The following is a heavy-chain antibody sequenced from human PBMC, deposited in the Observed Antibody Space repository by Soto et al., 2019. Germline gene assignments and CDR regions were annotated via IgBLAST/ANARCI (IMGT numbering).Heavy chain of an antibody. V-gene: IGHV4-4*07. D-gene: IGHD3-10*01. CDR1: GGSISSYY. J-gene: IGHJ5*02. CDR3: ARNKYYYGSGKFDP. CDR2: IYTSGST. Sequence: QVQLQESGPGLVKPSETLSLTCTVSGGSISSYYWSWIRQPAGKGLEWIGRIYTSGSTNYNPSLKRRVTMSVDTSKNQFSLKLSSVTAADTAVYYCARNKYYYGSGKFDPWGQGTLVTVSS.